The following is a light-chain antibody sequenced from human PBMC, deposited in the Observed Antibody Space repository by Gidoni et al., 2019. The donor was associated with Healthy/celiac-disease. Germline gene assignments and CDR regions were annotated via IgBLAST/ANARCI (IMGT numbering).Light chain of an antibody. V-gene: IGKV3-20*01. CDR2: GAS. Sequence: EIVLTQSPGTLSLSPGERATLSCRASQSVSSSYLAWYQQKPGQAPRLLIYGASSRATGIPDRFSGSGSGTDFTLTISRLEPEDFAVYYCQQYGSSPRTWTFXXXTKVEIK. CDR3: QQYGSSPRTWT. CDR1: QSVSSSY. J-gene: IGKJ1*01.